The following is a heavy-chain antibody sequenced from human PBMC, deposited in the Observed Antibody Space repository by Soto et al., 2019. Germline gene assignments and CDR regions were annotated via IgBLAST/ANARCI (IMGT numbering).Heavy chain of an antibody. Sequence: GASVKVSWKASGGTFSSYAISWVRQAPGQGLEWMGGIIPIFGTANYAQKFQGRVTITADESTSTAYMELSSLRSEDTAVYYCARGRYYIAARPIAFDYWGQGTLVTVSS. V-gene: IGHV1-69*13. CDR2: IIPIFGTA. D-gene: IGHD6-6*01. J-gene: IGHJ4*02. CDR3: ARGRYYIAARPIAFDY. CDR1: GGTFSSYA.